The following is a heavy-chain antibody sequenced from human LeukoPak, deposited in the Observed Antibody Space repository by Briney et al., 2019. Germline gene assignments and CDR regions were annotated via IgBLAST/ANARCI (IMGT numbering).Heavy chain of an antibody. D-gene: IGHD5-12*01. J-gene: IGHJ4*02. Sequence: ASVKVFCKASGYTFTGYYMHWVRQAPGQGLEWMGRINPNSGGTNYAQKFQGRVTMTRDTSISTAYMELSRLRSDDTAVYYCARVNRGYSGYEFSYWGQGTLVTVSS. CDR1: GYTFTGYY. CDR3: ARVNRGYSGYEFSY. V-gene: IGHV1-2*06. CDR2: INPNSGGT.